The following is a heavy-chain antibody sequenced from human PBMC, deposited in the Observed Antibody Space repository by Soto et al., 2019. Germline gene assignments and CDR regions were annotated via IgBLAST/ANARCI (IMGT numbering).Heavy chain of an antibody. CDR1: GFTVSSNY. CDR3: ARDFVHGDHPEYFQH. D-gene: IGHD4-17*01. J-gene: IGHJ1*01. CDR2: ICSGGST. Sequence: EVQLVESGGGLVQPGGSLRLSCAASGFTVSSNYMNWVRQAPGKGLEWVAVICSGGSTYYADSVKGRFTISRDNSKNTLSLQMNSRKAEDTAVYYCARDFVHGDHPEYFQHWGQGTLVTVSS. V-gene: IGHV3-66*01.